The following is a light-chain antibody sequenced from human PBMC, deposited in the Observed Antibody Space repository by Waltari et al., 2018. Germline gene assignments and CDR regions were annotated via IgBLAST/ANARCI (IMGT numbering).Light chain of an antibody. CDR3: AAWDDSLSGHVV. V-gene: IGLV1-47*01. J-gene: IGLJ2*01. Sequence: QSVLTQPPSASGTPGQRVTISCSGSSSNIGSNYVYWYQQLPGTAPKLVIYKNEQRPSGVPDRFSGAKSGTSASLAISGLRSEDEADYYCAAWDDSLSGHVVFGGGTKLTVL. CDR1: SSNIGSNY. CDR2: KNE.